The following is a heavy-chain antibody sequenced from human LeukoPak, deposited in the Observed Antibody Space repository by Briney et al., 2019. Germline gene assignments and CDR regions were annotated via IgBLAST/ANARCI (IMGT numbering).Heavy chain of an antibody. CDR3: ARKGSSGSFPFDY. CDR1: GYSLSGGSY. J-gene: IGHJ4*02. CDR2: IYRSGTT. V-gene: IGHV4-38-2*02. Sequence: SETLSLTCTVSGYSLSGGSYWGWIRQPPGKGLEWIGSIYRSGTTYINPSLKSRVTLSIDTSKKQFSLKLTSVTAADTAVYYCARKGSSGSFPFDYWGQETLVTVSS. D-gene: IGHD3-10*01.